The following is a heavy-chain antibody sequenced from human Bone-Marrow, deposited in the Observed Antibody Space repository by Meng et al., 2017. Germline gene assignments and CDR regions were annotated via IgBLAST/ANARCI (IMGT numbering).Heavy chain of an antibody. V-gene: IGHV1-2*06. Sequence: QVQAGQPGEEVKNAGASWKVSSIASGYTFPDYWLPWVRRAPGQGLEWMGRINPKSGDTHYAQRFQGRVTMTGDTSISTAYMELSGLRSDDTAMYYCARDEDISAAGKLFGDYWGQGTLVTVSS. CDR2: INPKSGDT. D-gene: IGHD6-13*01. J-gene: IGHJ4*02. CDR3: ARDEDISAAGKLFGDY. CDR1: GYTFPDYW.